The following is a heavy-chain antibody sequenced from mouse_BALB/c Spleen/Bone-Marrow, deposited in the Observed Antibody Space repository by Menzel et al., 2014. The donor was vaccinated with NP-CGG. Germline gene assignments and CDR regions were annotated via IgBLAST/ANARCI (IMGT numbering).Heavy chain of an antibody. CDR3: ARYSGAYFDY. V-gene: IGHV3-5*02. J-gene: IGHJ2*01. D-gene: IGHD3-1*01. CDR2: IYYSGTI. Sequence: EVKLVESGPGLVKPSQTVSLTCTVTGISITTGNYRWSWIRQFPGNKLEWIGYIYYSGTITYNPSLTSRTTITRDTSXNQFFLEMNSLTAEDTATYYCARYSGAYFDYWGQGTTLTVSS. CDR1: GISITTGNYR.